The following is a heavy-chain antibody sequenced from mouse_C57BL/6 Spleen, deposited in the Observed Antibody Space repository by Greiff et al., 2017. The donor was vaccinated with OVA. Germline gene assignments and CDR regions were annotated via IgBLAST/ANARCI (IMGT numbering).Heavy chain of an antibody. Sequence: EVQLVESEGGLVQPGSSMKLSCTASGFTFSDYYMAWVRQVPEKGLEWVANINYDGSSTYYLDSLKSRFIISRDNAKNILYLQMSSLKSEDTATYYCARIWLRLYYFDYWGQGTTLTVSS. D-gene: IGHD2-2*01. CDR3: ARIWLRLYYFDY. J-gene: IGHJ2*01. V-gene: IGHV5-16*01. CDR2: INYDGSST. CDR1: GFTFSDYY.